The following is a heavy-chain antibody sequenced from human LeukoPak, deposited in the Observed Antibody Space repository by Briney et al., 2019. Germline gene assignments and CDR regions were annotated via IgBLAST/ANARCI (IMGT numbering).Heavy chain of an antibody. D-gene: IGHD3-22*01. CDR2: TIPIFGTA. Sequence: SVTVSCKASGGTFSSYAINWVRQAPGQGLEWMGGTIPIFGTANYAQKFQDRVTITADESTTTVYMELNSLRSEDTAVYYCARDPGGGYYSWGQGTLVIVSP. J-gene: IGHJ4*02. V-gene: IGHV1-69*13. CDR1: GGTFSSYA. CDR3: ARDPGGGYYS.